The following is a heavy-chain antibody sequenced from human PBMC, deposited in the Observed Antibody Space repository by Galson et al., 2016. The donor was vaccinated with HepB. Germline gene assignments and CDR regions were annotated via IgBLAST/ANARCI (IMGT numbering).Heavy chain of an antibody. J-gene: IGHJ2*01. D-gene: IGHD6-13*01. CDR1: GDSVSSTSVT. CDR2: PYYRSKWYN. Sequence: CAISGDSVSSTSVTWNWIRQSPSRGLEWLGRPYYRSKWYNDYAVSVKSRMTINPGTSKNQFSLQLNSVTPEDTAVYYCARRGSKEKGYFDLWGRGTLVTVSS. CDR3: ARRGSKEKGYFDL. V-gene: IGHV6-1*01.